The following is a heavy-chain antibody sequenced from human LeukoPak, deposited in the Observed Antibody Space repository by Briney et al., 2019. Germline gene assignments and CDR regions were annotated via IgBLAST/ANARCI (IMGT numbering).Heavy chain of an antibody. CDR2: ISYDGSNK. Sequence: QPGRSLRLSCAASGFTFSSYGMHWVRQAPGKGLEWVAVISYDGSNKYYADSVKGRFTISRDNSKNTLYLQMNSLRSDDTAVYYCARGPSREDYVWGSYPLDAFDIWGQGTMVTVSS. CDR1: GFTFSSYG. V-gene: IGHV3-30*03. J-gene: IGHJ3*02. D-gene: IGHD3-16*02. CDR3: ARGPSREDYVWGSYPLDAFDI.